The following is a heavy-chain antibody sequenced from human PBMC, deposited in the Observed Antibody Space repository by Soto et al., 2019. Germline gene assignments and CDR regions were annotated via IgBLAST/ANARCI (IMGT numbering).Heavy chain of an antibody. J-gene: IGHJ5*02. Sequence: ASVKVSCKASGGTFSSYAISWVRQAPGQGLEWMGGIIPIFGTANYAQKFQGRVTITADESTSTAYMELSSLRSEDTAVYYFARAAVTIFGVVIISSNWFDPWGQGTLVTVSS. CDR3: ARAAVTIFGVVIISSNWFDP. D-gene: IGHD3-3*01. CDR1: GGTFSSYA. CDR2: IIPIFGTA. V-gene: IGHV1-69*13.